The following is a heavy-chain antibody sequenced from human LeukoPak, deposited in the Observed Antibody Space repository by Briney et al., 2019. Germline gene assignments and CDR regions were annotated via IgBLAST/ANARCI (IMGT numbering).Heavy chain of an antibody. Sequence: PGGSLRLSCGASGFTFSSYEMNWVRQAPGKGLEWVSYISSSGRIIYYADSVKGRFTISRDNAKNSLYLQMNSLRAEDTAVYYCAREVMYYYDSSDGGDAFDIWGQGTMVTVSS. CDR3: AREVMYYYDSSDGGDAFDI. CDR2: ISSSGRII. D-gene: IGHD3-22*01. CDR1: GFTFSSYE. V-gene: IGHV3-48*03. J-gene: IGHJ3*02.